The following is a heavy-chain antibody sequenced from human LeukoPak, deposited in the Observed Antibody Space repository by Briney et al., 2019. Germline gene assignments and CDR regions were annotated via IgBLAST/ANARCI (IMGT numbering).Heavy chain of an antibody. Sequence: PGGSLRLSCAASGFTVSSNYMSWVRQAPGKGLEWVSVIYSGGSTYYADSVKGRFTISRDNSKNTLYLQMNSLRAEDTAVYYCARDQGAAAAGTYYYYYGMDVWGQGTTVTVFS. CDR3: ARDQGAAAAGTYYYYYGMDV. CDR1: GFTVSSNY. D-gene: IGHD6-13*01. J-gene: IGHJ6*02. V-gene: IGHV3-66*01. CDR2: IYSGGST.